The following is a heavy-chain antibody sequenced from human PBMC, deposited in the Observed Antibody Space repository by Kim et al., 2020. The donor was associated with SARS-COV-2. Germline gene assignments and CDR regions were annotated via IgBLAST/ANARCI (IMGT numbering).Heavy chain of an antibody. D-gene: IGHD2-2*01. CDR2: IYHSGST. Sequence: SETLSLTCAVSGGSISSGGYSWSWIRQPPGKGLEWIGYIYHSGSTYYNPSLKSRVTISVDRSKNQFSLKLSSVTAADTAVYYCARVDVPAAITDYWGQGTLVTVSS. V-gene: IGHV4-30-2*01. CDR1: GGSISSGGYS. J-gene: IGHJ4*02. CDR3: ARVDVPAAITDY.